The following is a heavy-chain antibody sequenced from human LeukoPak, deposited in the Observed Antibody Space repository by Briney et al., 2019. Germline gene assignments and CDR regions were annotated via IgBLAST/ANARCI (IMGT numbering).Heavy chain of an antibody. CDR3: ARGPYYDFWSGYYNQDYFDY. Sequence: GGSLRLSRAASGFTFSSYDMHWVRQATGKGLEWVSAIGTAGDTYYPGSVKGRFTISRENAKNSLYLQMNSLRAGDTAMYYCARGPYYDFWSGYYNQDYFDYWGQGTLVTVSS. J-gene: IGHJ4*02. V-gene: IGHV3-13*01. CDR2: IGTAGDT. CDR1: GFTFSSYD. D-gene: IGHD3-3*01.